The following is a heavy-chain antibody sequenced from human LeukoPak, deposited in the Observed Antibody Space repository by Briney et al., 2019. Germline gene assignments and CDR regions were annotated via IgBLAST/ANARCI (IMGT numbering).Heavy chain of an antibody. J-gene: IGHJ3*02. CDR1: GDSISSYY. V-gene: IGHV4-4*07. CDR3: ARGIGSFDPFDI. CDR2: IYTSGST. Sequence: PSETLSLTCTVSGDSISSYYWSWIRQPAGKGLEWIGRIYTSGSTNYNPSLKRRVTMSVDTSRNHFSLKLSSVTAADTAVYYCARGIGSFDPFDIWGQGTMVTVSS. D-gene: IGHD1-26*01.